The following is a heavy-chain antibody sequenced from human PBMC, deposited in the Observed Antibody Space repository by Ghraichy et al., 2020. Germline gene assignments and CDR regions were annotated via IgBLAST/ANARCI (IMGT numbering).Heavy chain of an antibody. CDR1: GFRFNAFA. CDR3: AKDSYPGSRGWTPYNFDY. Sequence: GGSLRLSCAASGFRFNAFAMDWVRQVPGRGLEWVSAISVDGDSAFYADSVKGRFTISRDNSKNMLYLQMSSLGAEDTAIYYCAKDSYPGSRGWTPYNFDYWGPGTLVTVSS. V-gene: IGHV3-23*01. J-gene: IGHJ4*02. D-gene: IGHD6-19*01. CDR2: ISVDGDSA.